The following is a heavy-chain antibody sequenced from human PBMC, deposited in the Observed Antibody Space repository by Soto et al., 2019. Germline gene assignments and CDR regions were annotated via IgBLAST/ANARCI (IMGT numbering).Heavy chain of an antibody. CDR1: GYTFTSYA. CDR2: INAGNGNT. D-gene: IGHD3-3*01. CDR3: VRGYDFWGGMDV. V-gene: IGHV1-3*05. Sequence: QVQLVQSGAEEKKPGASVKVSCKASGYTFTSYAMHWVRQAPGQRLEWMGWINAGNGNTKYSQKFQGRVTITRDTSVSTAYMELSSLRSEDTSVYYWVRGYDFWGGMDVWGQGTTVTVSS. J-gene: IGHJ6*02.